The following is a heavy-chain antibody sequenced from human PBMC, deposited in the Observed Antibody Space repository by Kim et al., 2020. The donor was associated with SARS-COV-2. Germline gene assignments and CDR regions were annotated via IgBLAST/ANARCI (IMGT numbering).Heavy chain of an antibody. J-gene: IGHJ4*02. D-gene: IGHD2-8*01. V-gene: IGHV1-69*01. Sequence: KFQGRGTITADESTSTAYMELSSLRSEDTAVYYCARDKEGGIVYGYYFDYWGQGTLVTVSS. CDR3: ARDKEGGIVYGYYFDY.